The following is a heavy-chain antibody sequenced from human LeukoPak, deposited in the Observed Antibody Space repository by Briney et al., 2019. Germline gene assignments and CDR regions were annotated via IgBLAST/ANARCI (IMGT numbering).Heavy chain of an antibody. J-gene: IGHJ4*02. Sequence: ASVKVSCKSSGYSFTGYGVGWVGQAPGQGLEWMGWISPYTGNTDYVHDLRGRVTVTADTSTNTVYMELRSLRSDDTAVYYCTREAEDLAGEITFPYWGQGTLVTVSS. D-gene: IGHD3-16*01. V-gene: IGHV1-18*01. CDR1: GYSFTGYG. CDR2: ISPYTGNT. CDR3: TREAEDLAGEITFPY.